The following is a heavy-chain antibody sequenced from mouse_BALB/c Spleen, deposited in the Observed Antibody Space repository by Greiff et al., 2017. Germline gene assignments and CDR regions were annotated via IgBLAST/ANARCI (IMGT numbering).Heavy chain of an antibody. CDR3: ARDYSLDY. CDR2: ISYSGST. J-gene: IGHJ2*01. CDR1: GYSITSDYA. Sequence: EVQLQESGPGLVKPSQSLSLTCTVTGYSITSDYAWNWIRQFPGNKLEWMGYISYSGSTSYNPSLKSRISITRDTSKNQFFLQLNSVTTEDTATYYCARDYSLDYWGQGTTLTVSS. V-gene: IGHV3-2*02. D-gene: IGHD1-1*02.